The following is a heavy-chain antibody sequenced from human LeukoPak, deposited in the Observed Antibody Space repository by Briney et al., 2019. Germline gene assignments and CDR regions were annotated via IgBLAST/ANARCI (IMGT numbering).Heavy chain of an antibody. CDR3: ARTQVIEGRTYYYYYYMDV. V-gene: IGHV1-69*06. Sequence: ASVKVSCKASGGTFSSYAISWVRQAPGQGLEWMGGIIPIFGTANYAQKFQGRVTITADKSTSTAYMGLSSLRSEDTAVYYCARTQVIEGRTYYYYYYMDVWGKGTTVTVSS. J-gene: IGHJ6*03. CDR1: GGTFSSYA. CDR2: IIPIFGTA. D-gene: IGHD3-10*01.